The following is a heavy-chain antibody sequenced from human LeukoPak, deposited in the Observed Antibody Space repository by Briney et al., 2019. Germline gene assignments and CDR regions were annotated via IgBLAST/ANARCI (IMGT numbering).Heavy chain of an antibody. J-gene: IGHJ6*03. CDR1: GGSISSSSYY. CDR2: IYYSGST. V-gene: IGHV4-39*01. D-gene: IGHD3-10*01. CDR3: ARLDPGGGYYYYYYMDV. Sequence: SETLSLTCTVSGGSISSSSYYWGWIRQPPGKGLEWIGSIYYSGSTYYNPSLKSRVTISVDTSKNQFSLKLSSVTAADTAVYYCARLDPGGGYYYYYYMDVWGKGTTVTVSS.